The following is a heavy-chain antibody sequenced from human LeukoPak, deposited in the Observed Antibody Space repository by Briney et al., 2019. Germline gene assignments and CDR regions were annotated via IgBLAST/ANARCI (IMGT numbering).Heavy chain of an antibody. J-gene: IGHJ6*03. CDR2: ISSSSSYI. CDR1: GFTFSSYS. CDR3: ARADSVFDYCYYMDV. V-gene: IGHV3-21*01. Sequence: PGGSLRLSCAASGFTFSSYSMNWVRQAPGKGLEWVSSISSSSSYIYYADSVKGRFTISRDNAKNSLYLQMNSLRAEDTAVYYCARADSVFDYCYYMDVWGKGTTVTVSS. D-gene: IGHD5/OR15-5a*01.